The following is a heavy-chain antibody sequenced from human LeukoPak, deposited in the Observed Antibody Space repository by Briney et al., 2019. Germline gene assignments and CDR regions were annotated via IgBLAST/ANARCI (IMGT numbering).Heavy chain of an antibody. CDR1: GGSFSGYY. CDR2: INHSGST. CDR3: ARRQDYDYVWGSYRYHFDY. V-gene: IGHV4-34*01. Sequence: SETLSLTCAVYGGSFSGYYWIWIRQPPGKGLEWSGEINHSGSTNYNPSLKSRVTISVDTSKNQFSLKLSSVTAADTAVYYCARRQDYDYVWGSYRYHFDYWGQGTLVTVSS. D-gene: IGHD3-16*02. J-gene: IGHJ4*02.